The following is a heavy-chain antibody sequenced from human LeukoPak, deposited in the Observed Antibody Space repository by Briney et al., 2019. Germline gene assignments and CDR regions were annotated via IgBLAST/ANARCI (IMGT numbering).Heavy chain of an antibody. CDR3: VGVNYYDTSLGFA. CDR2: IDWDDHK. CDR1: GFSLSTRGMC. J-gene: IGHJ4*02. Sequence: SGPALVKPTQTLTLTCTFSGFSLSTRGMCVSWIRQPPGKALEWLARIDWDDHKYYSTSLKTRLTISKDTSKNQVVLTVTNMDPVDTATYYCVGVNYYDTSLGFAWGQGTLVTVSS. D-gene: IGHD3-22*01. V-gene: IGHV2-70*11.